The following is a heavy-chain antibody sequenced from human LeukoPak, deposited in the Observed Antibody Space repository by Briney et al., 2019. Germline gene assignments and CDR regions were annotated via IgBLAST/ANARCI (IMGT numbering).Heavy chain of an antibody. D-gene: IGHD6-13*01. CDR1: GFTFSSYA. CDR2: ISYDGSNK. V-gene: IGHV3-30-3*01. J-gene: IGHJ1*01. Sequence: GGSLRLSCAASGFTFSSYAMHWVRQAPGKGLEWVAVISYDGSNKYYADSVKGRFTISRDNSKNTLYLQMNSLRAEDTAVYYCAREEFGEQLGFAEYFQHWGQGTLVTVSS. CDR3: AREEFGEQLGFAEYFQH.